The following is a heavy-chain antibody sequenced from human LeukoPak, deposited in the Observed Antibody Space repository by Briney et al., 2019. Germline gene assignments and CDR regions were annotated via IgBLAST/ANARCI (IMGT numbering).Heavy chain of an antibody. J-gene: IGHJ5*02. D-gene: IGHD6-13*01. Sequence: GGSLRLSCAASGFTFCSYWMSWVRQAPGKGREWVANIKQDGSEKYYVDSVKGRFTISRDNAKNSLYLQMNSLRAEDTAVYYCAREVRSSWYENWFDPWGQGTLVTVSS. CDR3: AREVRSSWYENWFDP. V-gene: IGHV3-7*01. CDR1: GFTFCSYW. CDR2: IKQDGSEK.